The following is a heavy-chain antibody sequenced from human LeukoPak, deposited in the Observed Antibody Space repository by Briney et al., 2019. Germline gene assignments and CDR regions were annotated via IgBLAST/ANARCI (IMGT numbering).Heavy chain of an antibody. Sequence: GASVKVSCKASGYTFTGYYMHWVRQAPGQGLEWMGWINPSSGGTNYAQKFQGRVTMTRDTSISTAYMELSRLRSDDTAVYYCARELGYCSGGSCYSGTTNWFDPWGQGTLVTVSS. V-gene: IGHV1-2*02. CDR1: GYTFTGYY. CDR2: INPSSGGT. D-gene: IGHD2-15*01. CDR3: ARELGYCSGGSCYSGTTNWFDP. J-gene: IGHJ5*02.